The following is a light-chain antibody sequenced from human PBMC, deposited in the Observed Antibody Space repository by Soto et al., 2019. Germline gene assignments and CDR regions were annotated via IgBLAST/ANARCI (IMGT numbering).Light chain of an antibody. CDR1: QSISSY. CDR3: QQSYSTPP. J-gene: IGKJ2*01. Sequence: DIQMTQSPSSLSASVGDRVTITCRASQSISSYLQWYQQKPGKAPNLLIYGASSLQSGVPSRFSGSGYATDFTLTISSLQPEDFATYFCQQSYSTPPFGQGTKVEIK. V-gene: IGKV1-39*01. CDR2: GAS.